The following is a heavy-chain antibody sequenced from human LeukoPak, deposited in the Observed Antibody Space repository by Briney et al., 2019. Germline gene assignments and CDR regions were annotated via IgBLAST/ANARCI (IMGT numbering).Heavy chain of an antibody. CDR3: ARDLEMATIDNWFDP. CDR1: GFTFSSYS. CDR2: ISSSSSYI. J-gene: IGHJ5*02. Sequence: GGSLRLSCAASGFTFSSYSMHWVRQAPGKGLDWVSSISSSSSYIYYADSVKGRFTISRDNAKNSLYLQMNSLRAEDTAVYYCARDLEMATIDNWFDPWGQGTLVTVSS. V-gene: IGHV3-21*01. D-gene: IGHD5-24*01.